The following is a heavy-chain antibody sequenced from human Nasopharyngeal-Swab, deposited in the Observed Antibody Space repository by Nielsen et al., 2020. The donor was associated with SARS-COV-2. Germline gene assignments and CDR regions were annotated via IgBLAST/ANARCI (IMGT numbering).Heavy chain of an antibody. CDR3: TRHLGYCSGGSCYSVDVFDI. Sequence: WIRQPPGKGLEWVGFIRSKAYGGTTEYAASVKGRFTISRDDSKSIAYLQMNSLKTEDTAVYYCTRHLGYCSGGSCYSVDVFDIWGQGTMVTVSS. J-gene: IGHJ3*02. V-gene: IGHV3-49*02. CDR2: IRSKAYGGTT. D-gene: IGHD2-15*01.